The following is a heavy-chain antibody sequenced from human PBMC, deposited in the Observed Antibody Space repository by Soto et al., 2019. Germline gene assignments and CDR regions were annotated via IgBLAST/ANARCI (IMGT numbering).Heavy chain of an antibody. D-gene: IGHD3-22*01. CDR2: IYYSGST. CDR1: GGSISSGGFS. CDR3: ARATFIREGYYDATDYYYFDY. J-gene: IGHJ4*02. Sequence: SETLSLTCAVSGGSISSGGFSWSWIRQSPGKGLELIGYIYYSGSTYYNPSLKSRVTISVDRSKNEFSLRLSSVTAADTAVYYCARATFIREGYYDATDYYYFDYWGQGTLVTVS. V-gene: IGHV4-30-2*06.